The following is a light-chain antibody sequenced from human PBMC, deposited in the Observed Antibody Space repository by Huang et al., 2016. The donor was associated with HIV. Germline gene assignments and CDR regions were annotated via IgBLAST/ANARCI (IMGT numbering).Light chain of an antibody. J-gene: IGKJ2*01. V-gene: IGKV3-15*01. Sequence: VMTQSPATLSVSPGERATLSCRASHSVSNNLAWYQQKPGQAPRLIIYGASTRATDVPARFTGSVSGTDFTLTISRLQSDDFAVYYCQQYDNWPPAYTFGQGTKLEIK. CDR2: GAS. CDR1: HSVSNN. CDR3: QQYDNWPPAYT.